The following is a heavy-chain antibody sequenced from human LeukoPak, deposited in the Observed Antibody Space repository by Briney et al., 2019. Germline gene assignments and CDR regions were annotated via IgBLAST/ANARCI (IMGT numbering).Heavy chain of an antibody. CDR3: ARGSSYGFSMGY. Sequence: ASVKVSCKASGGTFSRNAISWVRQAPGQGLEWMGWISAYNGNTNYAQKLQGRVTMTTDTSTSTAYMELRSLRSDDTAVYYCARGSSYGFSMGYWGQGTLVTVSS. CDR1: GGTFSRNA. CDR2: ISAYNGNT. J-gene: IGHJ4*02. D-gene: IGHD5-18*01. V-gene: IGHV1-18*01.